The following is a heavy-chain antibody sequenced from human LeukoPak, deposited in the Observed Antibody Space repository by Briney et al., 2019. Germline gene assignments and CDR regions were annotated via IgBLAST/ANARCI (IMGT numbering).Heavy chain of an antibody. D-gene: IGHD2-2*02. CDR3: ARGYCSSTSCYIDDP. CDR2: INPNSGGT. V-gene: IGHV1-2*06. Sequence: ASVKVSCKASGYTFTSYGISWVRQAPGQGLEWMGRINPNSGGTNYAQKFQGRVTMTRDTSISTAYMELSRLRSDDTAVYYRARGYCSSTSCYIDDPWGQGTLVTVSS. J-gene: IGHJ5*02. CDR1: GYTFTSYG.